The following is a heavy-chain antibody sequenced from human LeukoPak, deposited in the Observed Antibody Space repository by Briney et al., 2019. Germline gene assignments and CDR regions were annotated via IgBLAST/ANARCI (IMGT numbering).Heavy chain of an antibody. CDR2: IKHDGSEKQDGSEK. D-gene: IGHD3-10*01. Sequence: GGSLRLSCAASGFTFSQYWMSWVRQAPGKGLEWVANIKHDGSEKQDGSEKNYVDSVKGRLTISRDNAKNSLYLQMNSLRAEDTAVYYWARSGPGVGSFYFYMDVWGKGTTVTVSS. V-gene: IGHV3-7*01. J-gene: IGHJ6*03. CDR1: GFTFSQYW. CDR3: ARSGPGVGSFYFYMDV.